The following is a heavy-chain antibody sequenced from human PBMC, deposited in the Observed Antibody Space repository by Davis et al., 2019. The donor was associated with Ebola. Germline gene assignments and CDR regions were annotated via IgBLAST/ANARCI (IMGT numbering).Heavy chain of an antibody. V-gene: IGHV3-64D*06. CDR1: GFIFSTYA. D-gene: IGHD1-26*01. CDR3: AKDRWELSYFDY. Sequence: PGGSLRLSCSASGFIFSTYAMYWVRQAPGKGLEYVSGISSNGRSTHYADSVKGRFTISRDNYKNTLYLQMSSLRAEDTAMYYCAKDRWELSYFDYWGQGTLVTVSS. J-gene: IGHJ4*02. CDR2: ISSNGRST.